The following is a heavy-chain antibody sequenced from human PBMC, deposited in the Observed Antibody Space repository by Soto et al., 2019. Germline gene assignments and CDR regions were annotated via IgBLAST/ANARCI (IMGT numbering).Heavy chain of an antibody. J-gene: IGHJ4*02. D-gene: IGHD2-15*01. Sequence: QVQLVESGGGVVQPGRSLRLSCAASEFTLRNYVVHWVRQAPGKGLEWVAAMSYDGGNRFYADSVKGRFTLSRDNSKNTLYLQMDSLRPEDTAVYYCAKDRRKGCSGGSCFSPLDYWGQGTLVTVSS. CDR1: EFTLRNYV. CDR2: MSYDGGNR. V-gene: IGHV3-30*18. CDR3: AKDRRKGCSGGSCFSPLDY.